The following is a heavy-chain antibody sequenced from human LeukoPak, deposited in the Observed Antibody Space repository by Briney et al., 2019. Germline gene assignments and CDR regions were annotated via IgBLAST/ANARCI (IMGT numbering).Heavy chain of an antibody. CDR1: GGSFSGYY. V-gene: IGHV4-34*01. Sequence: SETLSLTCAVYGGSFSGYYWSWIRQPPGKGLEWIGEINHSGSTNYNPSLKSRVTISVDTSKNHFSLKLSSVTAADTAVYYCARVRATGAFDYWGQGTLVTVSS. J-gene: IGHJ4*02. CDR2: INHSGST. CDR3: ARVRATGAFDY. D-gene: IGHD5-12*01.